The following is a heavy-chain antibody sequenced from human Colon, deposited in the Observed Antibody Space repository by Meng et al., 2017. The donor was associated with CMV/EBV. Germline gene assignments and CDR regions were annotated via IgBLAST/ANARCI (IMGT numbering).Heavy chain of an antibody. Sequence: GESLKISCAASGFTFSSYAMSWVRQAPGKGLEWVSAISGSGGSTYYADSVKGRFTISRDNSKNTLYLQMNSLRAEDTAVYYCARSLHNYYYYGMDVWGQGTTVTVSS. CDR3: ARSLHNYYYYGMDV. CDR2: ISGSGGST. D-gene: IGHD4-17*01. J-gene: IGHJ6*02. V-gene: IGHV3-23*01. CDR1: GFTFSSYA.